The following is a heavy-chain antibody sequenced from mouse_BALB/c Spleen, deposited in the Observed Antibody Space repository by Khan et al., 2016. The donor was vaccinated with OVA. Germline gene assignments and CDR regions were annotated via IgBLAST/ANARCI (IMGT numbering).Heavy chain of an antibody. CDR3: ARDSNLDY. Sequence: EVELVESGGGLVQPGGSRKLSCAASGFTFSRFGMHWVRQAPEKGLEWVAYISSGSSNIYYADTVKGRFTISRDNPKNTLFLQMTSLRSEDTAMYYCARDSNLDYWGQGTTLTVSS. CDR1: GFTFSRFG. V-gene: IGHV5-17*02. CDR2: ISSGSSNI. J-gene: IGHJ2*01.